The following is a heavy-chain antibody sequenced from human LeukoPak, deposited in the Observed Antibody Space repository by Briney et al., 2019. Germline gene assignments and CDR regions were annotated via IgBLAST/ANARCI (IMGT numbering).Heavy chain of an antibody. V-gene: IGHV3-33*08. J-gene: IGHJ3*02. Sequence: GGSLRLSCAASGFTFSDYYMSWIRQAPGKGLEWVAVIWYDGSNKYYADSVKGRFTISRDNSKNTLYLQMNSLRAEDTAVYYCARGPQYYYDSSGSRDAFDIWGQGTMVTVSS. CDR1: GFTFSDYY. CDR3: ARGPQYYYDSSGSRDAFDI. CDR2: IWYDGSNK. D-gene: IGHD3-22*01.